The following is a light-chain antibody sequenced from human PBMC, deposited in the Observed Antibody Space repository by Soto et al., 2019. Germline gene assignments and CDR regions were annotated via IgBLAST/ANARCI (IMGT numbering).Light chain of an antibody. CDR2: GAS. V-gene: IGKV3-20*01. J-gene: IGKJ1*01. CDR1: QGVSRK. Sequence: EIGFTQSRAALSVAPGERVTFSCRASQGVSRKLAWYQHKPGQAPRLLIYGASSRATGIPDRFSGSGSGTDFTLTISRLEPEDFAVYYCQQYGSYRTFGQGTKVDIK. CDR3: QQYGSYRT.